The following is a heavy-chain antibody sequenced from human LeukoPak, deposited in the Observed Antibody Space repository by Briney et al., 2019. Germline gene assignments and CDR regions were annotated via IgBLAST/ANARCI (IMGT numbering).Heavy chain of an antibody. V-gene: IGHV4-59*01. D-gene: IGHD3-3*01. Sequence: SETLSLTCTVSGGSISSYYWSWIRQPPGKGLEWIGYIYYSRSTNYNPSLKSRVTISVDTSKNQFSLKLSSVTAADTAVYYCARAWRYYDFWSGYGYAFDIWGQGTMVTVSS. CDR3: ARAWRYYDFWSGYGYAFDI. J-gene: IGHJ3*02. CDR2: IYYSRST. CDR1: GGSISSYY.